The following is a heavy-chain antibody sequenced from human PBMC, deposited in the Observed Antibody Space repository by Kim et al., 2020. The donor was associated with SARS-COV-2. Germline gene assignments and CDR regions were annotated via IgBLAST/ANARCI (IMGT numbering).Heavy chain of an antibody. Sequence: GGSLRLSCAASGFTVSSNYMSWVRQAPGKGLEWVSVIYSGGSTYYADSVKGRFTISRDNSKNTLYLQMNSLRAEDTAVYYCVFGDYVWGSYLPNFDYWGQGTLVTVSS. J-gene: IGHJ4*02. CDR1: GFTVSSNY. CDR2: IYSGGST. D-gene: IGHD3-16*02. V-gene: IGHV3-53*01. CDR3: VFGDYVWGSYLPNFDY.